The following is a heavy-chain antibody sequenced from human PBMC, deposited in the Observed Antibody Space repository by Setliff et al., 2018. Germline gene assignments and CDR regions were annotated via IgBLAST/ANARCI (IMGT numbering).Heavy chain of an antibody. CDR1: GGSFSGYY. V-gene: IGHV4-34*01. J-gene: IGHJ4*02. D-gene: IGHD2-15*01. CDR3: ATSGFCSSGSCYSFDD. Sequence: SETLSLTCAVYGGSFSGYYWSWIRQPPGKGLEWIGEINNSGSTKYNPSLRSRVTMSLDASKNRFSLNLTSVTAADTAVYFCATSGFCSSGSCYSFDDWGQGALVTVSS. CDR2: INNSGST.